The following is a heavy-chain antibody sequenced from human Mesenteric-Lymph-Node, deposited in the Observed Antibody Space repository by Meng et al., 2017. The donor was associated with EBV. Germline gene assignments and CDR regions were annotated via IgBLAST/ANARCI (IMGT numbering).Heavy chain of an antibody. CDR3: ARVTVTGGYYFDY. V-gene: IGHV4-4*02. D-gene: IGHD4-17*01. Sequence: VQAQEAGPGMGEPSGTRLLTRVGFGGSIKSDNWWSWVRQPPGKGLEWIGEIYQSGRTSYNPSLKSRVSLSVEKSKNHFSLNLSSVTAADTAVYYCARVTVTGGYYFDYWGQGSLVTASS. J-gene: IGHJ4*02. CDR2: IYQSGRT. CDR1: GGSIKSDNW.